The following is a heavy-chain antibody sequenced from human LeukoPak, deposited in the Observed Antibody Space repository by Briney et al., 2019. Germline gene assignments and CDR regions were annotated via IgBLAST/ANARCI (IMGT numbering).Heavy chain of an antibody. V-gene: IGHV4-59*08. CDR3: AGYGEGGDAFDI. D-gene: IGHD4-17*01. J-gene: IGHJ3*02. CDR2: IYYSGTT. CDR1: GGSISSYY. Sequence: TSETLSLTCTVSGGSISSYYRSWIRQPPGKGLEWIGYIYYSGTTNYNPSLKSRVTISVDTSKNQFSLKLSSVTAADTAVYYCAGYGEGGDAFDIWGQGTMVTVSS.